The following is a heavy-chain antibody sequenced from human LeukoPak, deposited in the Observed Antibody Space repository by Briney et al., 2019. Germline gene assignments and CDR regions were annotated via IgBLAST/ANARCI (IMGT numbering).Heavy chain of an antibody. V-gene: IGHV4-34*01. CDR2: INHSGST. D-gene: IGHD3-10*01. J-gene: IGHJ4*02. CDR1: GGSFSGYY. CDR3: ARVRFGESYFDY. Sequence: SETLSLTCAVYGGSFSGYYWSWIRQPPGKGLEWIGEINHSGSTNYNPSLKSRVTISVDTSKNQFSLKLSSVTAADTAVYYCARVRFGESYFDYWGQGTLVTVSS.